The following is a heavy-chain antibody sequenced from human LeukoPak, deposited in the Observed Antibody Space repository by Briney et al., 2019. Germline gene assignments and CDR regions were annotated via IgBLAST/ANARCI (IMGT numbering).Heavy chain of an antibody. CDR2: INPRSGGT. J-gene: IGHJ4*02. Sequence: ASVKVSCKASEYTFTGYYMHWVRQSPGHPLGWMGWINPRSGGTSYAQNFQGRVTMSRDTSISTAYMELSRLRSDDSAVYFCARAVGYGSGTYRQYYFDYWGQGTLVTVSS. V-gene: IGHV1-2*02. CDR3: ARAVGYGSGTYRQYYFDY. CDR1: EYTFTGYY. D-gene: IGHD3-10*01.